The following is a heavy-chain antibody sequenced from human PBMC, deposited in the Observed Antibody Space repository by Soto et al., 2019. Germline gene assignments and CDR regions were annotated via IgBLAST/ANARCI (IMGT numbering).Heavy chain of an antibody. CDR2: ISAYNGNT. J-gene: IGHJ4*02. CDR3: ARDRGYSGYGDY. V-gene: IGHV1-18*01. Sequence: ASVKVSYKASGGTFSSYTISWVRQAPGQGLEWMGWISAYNGNTNYAQKLQGRVTMTTDTSTSTAYMELRSLRSDDTAVYYCARDRGYSGYGDYWGQGTLVTVSS. D-gene: IGHD5-12*01. CDR1: GGTFSSYT.